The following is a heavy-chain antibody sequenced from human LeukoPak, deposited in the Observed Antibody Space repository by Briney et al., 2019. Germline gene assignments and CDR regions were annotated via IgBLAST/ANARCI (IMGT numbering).Heavy chain of an antibody. V-gene: IGHV3-7*01. CDR2: IKRDGSEK. D-gene: IGHD1-14*01. CDR1: GFPFSTYW. J-gene: IGHJ5*02. CDR3: VRDIGRRKSVYPGWFGP. Sequence: GGSLRLSCAASGFPFSTYWIRWVPHAPGKGLEWVAGIKRDGSEKYCVDSVKGRFTISRDNANNTLYLQINRLRSDDTPVYYCVRDIGRRKSVYPGWFGPLGQGDPGNR.